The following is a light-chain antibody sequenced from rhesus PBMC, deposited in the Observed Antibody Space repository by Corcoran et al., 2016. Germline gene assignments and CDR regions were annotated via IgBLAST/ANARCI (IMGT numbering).Light chain of an antibody. CDR2: EGS. V-gene: IGLV2-13*03. J-gene: IGLJ1*01. Sequence: QAAPTQSPSVSGSPGQSVTISCTGSSSDIGAYNRVSWYQQQPGRAPKHLIYEGSDRPSGVSDRFSGSKSDNTASLTISGLQADDEADYFCSSYTSSSTFIFVSGTRLTVL. CDR1: SSDIGAYNR. CDR3: SSYTSSSTFI.